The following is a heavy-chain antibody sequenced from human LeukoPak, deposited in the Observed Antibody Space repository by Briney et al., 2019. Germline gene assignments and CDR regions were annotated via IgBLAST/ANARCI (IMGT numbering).Heavy chain of an antibody. CDR3: ASPTRYYYYGMDV. V-gene: IGHV4-39*01. CDR1: GGSISSSSYY. Sequence: PSETLSLTCTVSGGSISSSSYYWGWIRQPPGKGLAWIGSIYYSGSTYYNPSLKSRVTISVDTSKNQFSLKLSSVTAADAAVYYCASPTRYYYYGMDVWGQGTTVTVSS. CDR2: IYYSGST. J-gene: IGHJ6*02.